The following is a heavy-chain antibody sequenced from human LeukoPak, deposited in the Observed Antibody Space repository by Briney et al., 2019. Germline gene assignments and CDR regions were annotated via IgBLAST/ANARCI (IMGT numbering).Heavy chain of an antibody. CDR3: ASHPRFSGSYDTSGYH. J-gene: IGHJ4*02. D-gene: IGHD3-22*01. Sequence: GESLKSSCKGSGWIFTSYWIGWLGQMPGKGLEWMGVIYPGDSYTRYSPSFQGQVSISADKSISTDYLHLSTLKASDTAMYYCASHPRFSGSYDTSGYHWGEGTLVTVS. CDR2: IYPGDSYT. CDR1: GWIFTSYW. V-gene: IGHV5-51*01.